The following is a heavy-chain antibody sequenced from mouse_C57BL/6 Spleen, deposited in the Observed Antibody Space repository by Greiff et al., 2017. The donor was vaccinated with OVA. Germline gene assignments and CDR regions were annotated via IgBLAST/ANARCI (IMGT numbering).Heavy chain of an antibody. Sequence: QVQLQQPGTELVKPGASVKLSCKASGYTFTSYWMHWVKQRPGQGLEWIGNINPSNGGTNYNEKFKSKATLTVDKSSSTAYMQLSSLTSEDSAVYYCAREGYDGYYVDYAMDYWGQGTSVTVSS. D-gene: IGHD2-3*01. J-gene: IGHJ4*01. V-gene: IGHV1-53*01. CDR2: INPSNGGT. CDR1: GYTFTSYW. CDR3: AREGYDGYYVDYAMDY.